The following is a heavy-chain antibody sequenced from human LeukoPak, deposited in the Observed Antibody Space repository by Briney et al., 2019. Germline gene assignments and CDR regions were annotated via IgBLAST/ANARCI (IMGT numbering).Heavy chain of an antibody. D-gene: IGHD3-10*01. CDR3: ARDGVLAYYYGSGSYSSDYYGMDV. Sequence: SETPSLTCTVSGGSISSHYWSWIRQPPGKGLEWIGYIHYSGSTNYNPSLKSRVTISVDTSKNHFSLKLSSVTAADTAVYYCARDGVLAYYYGSGSYSSDYYGMDVWGQGTTVTVSS. V-gene: IGHV4-59*11. J-gene: IGHJ6*02. CDR1: GGSISSHY. CDR2: IHYSGST.